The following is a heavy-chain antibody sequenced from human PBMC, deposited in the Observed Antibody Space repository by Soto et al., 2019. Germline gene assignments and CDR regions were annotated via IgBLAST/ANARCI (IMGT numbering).Heavy chain of an antibody. CDR1: GYTFTSYS. V-gene: IGHV1-3*01. CDR2: INAGNGDT. J-gene: IGHJ3*01. Sequence: ASVKVSCKASGYTFTSYSMHWVRQAPGQRLEWMGWINAGNGDTKYSERFQGRVTIARDAAASTAYMELSSLRFEDTAVYYCARDRTYTIFGVVNPLDAFVVWGQGTMVTVSS. CDR3: ARDRTYTIFGVVNPLDAFVV. D-gene: IGHD3-3*01.